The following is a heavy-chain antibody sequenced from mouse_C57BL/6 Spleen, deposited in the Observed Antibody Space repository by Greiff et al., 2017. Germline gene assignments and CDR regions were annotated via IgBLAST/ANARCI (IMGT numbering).Heavy chain of an antibody. CDR2: IDPEDGDT. J-gene: IGHJ2*01. D-gene: IGHD2-14*01. CDR3: TTGDGTRGGDY. V-gene: IGHV14-1*01. CDR1: GFNIKDYY. Sequence: VQLQQSGAELVRPGASVKLSCTASGFNIKDYYMHWVKQRPEQGLEWIGRIDPEDGDTAYAPKFQGKATMTADTASNTAYRQLSSLTREDTAVDYCTTGDGTRGGDYWGQGTTLTVSS.